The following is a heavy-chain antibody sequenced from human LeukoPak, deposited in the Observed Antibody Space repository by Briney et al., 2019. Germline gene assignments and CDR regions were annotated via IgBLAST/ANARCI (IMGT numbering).Heavy chain of an antibody. D-gene: IGHD3-22*01. CDR2: IYPGDSDT. Sequence: GESLQISCKGSGYRFTSYWIAWVRQMPGKGLEWMGIIYPGDSDTRYRPSFQGQVTISADKSITTAYLQWSSLKASDTARYYCARADYDSSGYYYLDYWGQGTLVTVSS. J-gene: IGHJ4*02. CDR3: ARADYDSSGYYYLDY. CDR1: GYRFTSYW. V-gene: IGHV5-51*01.